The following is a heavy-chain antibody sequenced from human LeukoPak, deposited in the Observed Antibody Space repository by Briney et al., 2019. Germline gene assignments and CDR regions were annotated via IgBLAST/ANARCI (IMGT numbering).Heavy chain of an antibody. CDR1: GFTFSSYG. CDR3: AKQVRGPLMTGFFDH. D-gene: IGHD3-10*01. V-gene: IGHV3-23*01. CDR2: ISGSGGST. Sequence: PGGSLRLSCAASGFTFSSYGMSWVRQAPGKGLEWVSAISGSGGSTYYADSVKGRLTISRDNSINMVFLQMNSLGPEDTAVYYCAKQVRGPLMTGFFDHWGQGALVVVSS. J-gene: IGHJ4*02.